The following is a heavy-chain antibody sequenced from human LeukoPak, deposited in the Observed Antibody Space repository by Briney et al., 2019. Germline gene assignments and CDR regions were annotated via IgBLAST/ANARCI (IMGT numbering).Heavy chain of an antibody. V-gene: IGHV1-2*02. CDR2: INPNSGGT. CDR3: ARAGGRSWFDP. Sequence: KTGGSLRLSCVASGYSFTDKYMHWVRQAPGQGLEWMGWINPNSGGTNYAQKFQGRVTMTTDTSMSTAYMELSRLTSDDTAVYYCARAGGRSWFDPWGQGTLVTVSS. J-gene: IGHJ5*02. CDR1: GYSFTDKY.